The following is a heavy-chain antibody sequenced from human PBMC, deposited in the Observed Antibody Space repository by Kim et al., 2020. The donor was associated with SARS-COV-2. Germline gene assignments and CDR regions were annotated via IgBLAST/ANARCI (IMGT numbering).Heavy chain of an antibody. CDR3: ARARGYSYGSTTNWFDP. J-gene: IGHJ5*02. V-gene: IGHV3-7*04. D-gene: IGHD5-18*01. Sequence: VKGRFTISRDNAKNALYLQMNSRRAEDTAVYYCARARGYSYGSTTNWFDPWGQGTLVTVSS.